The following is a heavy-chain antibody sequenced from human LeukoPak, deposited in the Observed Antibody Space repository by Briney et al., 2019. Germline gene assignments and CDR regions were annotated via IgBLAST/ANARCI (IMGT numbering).Heavy chain of an antibody. Sequence: PGGSLRLSCAASGFTLSSYDMHWVRQAPGKGLEWVSAISDNGYSTYYADSVKGRFTISRDNSKNTLYLQMNSLRADDTALYYCAKSALSTVILSRGFDYWGQGTLVTVSS. D-gene: IGHD2/OR15-2a*01. CDR3: AKSALSTVILSRGFDY. V-gene: IGHV3-23*01. CDR2: ISDNGYST. CDR1: GFTLSSYD. J-gene: IGHJ4*02.